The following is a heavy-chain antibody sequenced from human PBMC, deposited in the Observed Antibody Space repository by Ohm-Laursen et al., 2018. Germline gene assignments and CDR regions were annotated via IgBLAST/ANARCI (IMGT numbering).Heavy chain of an antibody. D-gene: IGHD3-16*01. CDR1: GFTFSEHY. CDR2: ISGSGGST. V-gene: IGHV3-23*01. CDR3: AKGRSGHPRGVGAFDI. Sequence: SLRLSCAASGFTFSEHYMDWVRQAPGKGLEWVSAISGSGGSTYYADSVKGRFTISRDNSKNTLYLQMNSLRAEDTAVYYCAKGRSGHPRGVGAFDIWGQGTMVTVSS. J-gene: IGHJ3*02.